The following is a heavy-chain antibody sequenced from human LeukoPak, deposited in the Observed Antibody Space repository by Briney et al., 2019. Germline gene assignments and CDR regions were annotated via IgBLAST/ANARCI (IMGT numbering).Heavy chain of an antibody. CDR1: LFTFSSYD. V-gene: IGHV3-30*02. J-gene: IGHJ4*02. D-gene: IGHD4-17*01. CDR3: RTTGTSPLRGDFDY. CDR2: IRYDGTNK. Sequence: GGSLRLSCAASLFTFSSYDMNWVRQGPGKGLEWVAFIRYDGTNKYYADSVKGRFTISRDNYKNTLYLQMNSLRAEDTAVYYCRTTGTSPLRGDFDYWGQGTQVTVSS.